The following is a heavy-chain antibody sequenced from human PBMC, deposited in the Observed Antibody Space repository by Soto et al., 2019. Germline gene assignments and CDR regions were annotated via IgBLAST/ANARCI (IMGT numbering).Heavy chain of an antibody. J-gene: IGHJ4*02. CDR1: GYTFTSYA. CDR3: ARGAEYCGGGGCDDY. Sequence: GASVKVSCKASGYTFTSYAMHWVRQAPGQRLEWMGWINAGNGNTKYSQKFQGRVTITRDTSASTAYMELSSLRSEDTAVYYCARGAEYCGGGGCDDYWGQGTLVTVSS. V-gene: IGHV1-3*01. CDR2: INAGNGNT. D-gene: IGHD2-15*01.